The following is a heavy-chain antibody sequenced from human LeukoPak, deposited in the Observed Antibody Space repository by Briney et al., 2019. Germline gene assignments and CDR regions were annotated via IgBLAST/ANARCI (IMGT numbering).Heavy chain of an antibody. CDR3: AKYYYDGGAYSFDY. Sequence: GGSLRLSCAASGFTFSSYAMSWVRQAPGKGLEWVSVITGSGGRTYNADSVKGRFTISRDNSKNTLYLQMNSLRAEDTAVYYCAKYYYDGGAYSFDYWGQGTLVTVSS. CDR1: GFTFSSYA. D-gene: IGHD3-22*01. V-gene: IGHV3-23*01. J-gene: IGHJ4*02. CDR2: ITGSGGRT.